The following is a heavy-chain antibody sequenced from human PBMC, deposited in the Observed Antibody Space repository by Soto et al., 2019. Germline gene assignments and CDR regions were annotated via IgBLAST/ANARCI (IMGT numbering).Heavy chain of an antibody. CDR2: ISSDGIST. CDR1: GFTFSIYW. CDR3: ARGSRGYSYGYNDY. J-gene: IGHJ4*02. V-gene: IGHV3-74*01. Sequence: EVQLVESGGGLVQPGGSLRLSCAASGFTFSIYWMHWVRQTPGKGLVWVSRISSDGISTTYADCAEGRFIISRDNAKNTLYLQLNSLRAEDTAVYYCARGSRGYSYGYNDYWGQGTLVSVSS. D-gene: IGHD5-18*01.